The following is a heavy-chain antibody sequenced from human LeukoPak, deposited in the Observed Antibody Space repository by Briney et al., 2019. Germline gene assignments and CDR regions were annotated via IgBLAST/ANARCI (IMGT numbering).Heavy chain of an antibody. CDR2: ISYDGSTA. J-gene: IGHJ4*02. V-gene: IGHV3-30-3*01. CDR3: ARDYSSGYYRKLDY. CDR1: GFTFSTFA. Sequence: PVRSLRLSCAASGFTFSTFASHWVRQAPGKGLEWVAVISYDGSTASYADSVSGRFTISRDNSKNTLYLQMNTLRAEDTAVYFCARDYSSGYYRKLDYWGQGTLVTVSS. D-gene: IGHD6-19*01.